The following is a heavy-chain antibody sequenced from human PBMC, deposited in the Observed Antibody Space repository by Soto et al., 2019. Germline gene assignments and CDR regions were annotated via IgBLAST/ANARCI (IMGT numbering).Heavy chain of an antibody. D-gene: IGHD3-16*01. J-gene: IGHJ5*02. CDR1: GFSLTTRGVG. Sequence: QITLKESSPTLVKPTQTLTLTCTFSGFSLTTRGVGVGWIRQPPGKALECLALIYWDDDKRYSPSLQSRLSITKDTSKNQVVLTMTNVDPVDTGTYYCAHIPNYYQYDWFDPWGQGTLVSVSS. V-gene: IGHV2-5*02. CDR3: AHIPNYYQYDWFDP. CDR2: IYWDDDK.